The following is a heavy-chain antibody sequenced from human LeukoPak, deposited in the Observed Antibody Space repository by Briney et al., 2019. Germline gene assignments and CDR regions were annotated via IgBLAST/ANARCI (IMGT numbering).Heavy chain of an antibody. V-gene: IGHV3-48*03. Sequence: GGSLRLSCVASDFAFSNYEMNWVRQAPGKGLEWISYMNIAGSTKYYADSAKGRFTVSRDNAKNSLYLHIDSLRVEDTAVYYCARVSPYGFNALDVWGERTLVSVSS. D-gene: IGHD3/OR15-3a*01. CDR3: ARVSPYGFNALDV. J-gene: IGHJ3*01. CDR2: MNIAGSTK. CDR1: DFAFSNYE.